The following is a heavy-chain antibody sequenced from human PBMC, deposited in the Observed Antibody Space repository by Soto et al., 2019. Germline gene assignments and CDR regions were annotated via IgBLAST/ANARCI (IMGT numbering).Heavy chain of an antibody. CDR3: ARSVVVVAFGGVPTDQHV. Sequence: SETLSLTCTVSGGSISSGGYYWSWIRQHPGKGLEWIGYIYYSGSTYYNPSLKSRVTISVDTSKNQFSLKLSSVTAADTAVYYCARSVVVVAFGGVPTDQHVWGQGTTVTVSS. V-gene: IGHV4-31*03. CDR2: IYYSGST. D-gene: IGHD2-15*01. J-gene: IGHJ6*02. CDR1: GGSISSGGYY.